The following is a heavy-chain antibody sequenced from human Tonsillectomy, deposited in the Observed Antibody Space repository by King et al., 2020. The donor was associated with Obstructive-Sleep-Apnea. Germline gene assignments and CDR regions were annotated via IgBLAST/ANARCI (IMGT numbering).Heavy chain of an antibody. V-gene: IGHV4-34*01. D-gene: IGHD3-10*01. CDR1: GGAFSACY. CDR2: INHIGTT. CDR3: ARGRGAQFAP. J-gene: IGHJ5*02. Sequence: WGGRSLTGAVEGGAFSACYWSWIRQPPGKGREWSGEINHIGTTNHHPPRQSRVTISGDTSKNQFSLNLSSVTAADTAVYYCARGRGAQFAPWGQGTLVTVSS.